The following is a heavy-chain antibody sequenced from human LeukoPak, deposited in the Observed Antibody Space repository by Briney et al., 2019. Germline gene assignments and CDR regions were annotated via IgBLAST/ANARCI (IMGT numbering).Heavy chain of an antibody. V-gene: IGHV7-4-1*02. J-gene: IGHJ6*03. D-gene: IGHD3-3*01. CDR3: ARGGELDDFWSGYYTRAYYYYYYMDV. CDR1: GYTFTSYA. CDR2: INTNTGNP. Sequence: ASVKVSCKASGYTFTSYAMNWVRQAPGQGLEWMGWINTNTGNPTYAQGFTGRFVFSLDTSVSTAYLQISSLKAEDTAVYYCARGGELDDFWSGYYTRAYYYYYYMDVWGKGTTVTVSS.